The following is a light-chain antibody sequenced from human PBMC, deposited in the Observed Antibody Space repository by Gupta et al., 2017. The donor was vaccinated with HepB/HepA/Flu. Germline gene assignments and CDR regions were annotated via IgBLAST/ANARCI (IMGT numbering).Light chain of an antibody. CDR3: QQYGSSPFT. Sequence: EIVLTQSPGTLSLSPGERVTLSCRASQSVGSSYLAWYQQKPGQAPRLLIYGVSSRATGIPDRFSGSESGTDFTLTISGREPEDFAMYYCQQYGSSPFTFGQGTXLEIK. CDR1: QSVGSSY. J-gene: IGKJ5*01. CDR2: GVS. V-gene: IGKV3-20*01.